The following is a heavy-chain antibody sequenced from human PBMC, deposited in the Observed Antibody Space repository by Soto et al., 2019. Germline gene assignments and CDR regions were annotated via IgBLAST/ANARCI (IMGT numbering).Heavy chain of an antibody. CDR3: ASGLITGSKYSGGWYYFDS. J-gene: IGHJ4*02. CDR2: INHSGSA. V-gene: IGHV4-34*01. D-gene: IGHD1-26*01. CDR1: GGACSGDI. Sequence: SGTLALTCDVYGGACSGDIGTGSLQTPGKGLQGIGQINHSGSANYNPSRKSRVTISVHPSNSQFSLELSSVTAADTAVYSCASGLITGSKYSGGWYYFDSWGKGTQVTVSS.